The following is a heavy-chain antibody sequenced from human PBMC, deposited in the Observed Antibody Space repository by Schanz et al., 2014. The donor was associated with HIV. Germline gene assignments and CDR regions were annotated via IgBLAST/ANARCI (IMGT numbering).Heavy chain of an antibody. J-gene: IGHJ4*02. CDR2: SSHDGSVK. CDR3: AKAQWLRDSSSFDY. Sequence: QVHLVESGGGVVQPGRSLRLSCVGSGFIFSNYGIHWVRQAPGKGLEWVAVSSHDGSVKFYGDSVKGRFTISRDTFKNTVYLQMNSLRSEDTAVYYCAKAQWLRDSSSFDYWGQGTLVTVSS. D-gene: IGHD5-12*01. CDR1: GFIFSNYG. V-gene: IGHV3-30*18.